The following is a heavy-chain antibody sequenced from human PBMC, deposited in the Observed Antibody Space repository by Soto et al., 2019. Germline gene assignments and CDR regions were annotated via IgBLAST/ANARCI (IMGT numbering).Heavy chain of an antibody. Sequence: PSETLSLTCTVSGGSISSSSYYWGWIRQPPGKGLEWIGSIYYSGSTYNNPSLKSRVTISADTSKNQFSLKLSSVTAADTAVYYCARHPLADDILTGYFDYWGQGTLVTVSS. V-gene: IGHV4-39*01. CDR3: ARHPLADDILTGYFDY. D-gene: IGHD3-9*01. CDR1: GGSISSSSYY. CDR2: IYYSGST. J-gene: IGHJ4*02.